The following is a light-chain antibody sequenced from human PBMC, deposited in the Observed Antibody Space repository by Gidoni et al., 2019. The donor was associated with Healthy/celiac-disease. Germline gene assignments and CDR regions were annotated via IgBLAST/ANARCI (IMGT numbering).Light chain of an antibody. CDR2: KDS. V-gene: IGLV3-25*03. Sequence: SYELTQPPSVSVSPGQTDRITCSGDALPKQYAYWYQQKSGQAPVLVIYKDSERPSGIPERFSGSSSGTTVTLTISGVQAEDEADYYCQSADSSGTFYVFGTGTKVTVL. CDR3: QSADSSGTFYV. J-gene: IGLJ1*01. CDR1: ALPKQY.